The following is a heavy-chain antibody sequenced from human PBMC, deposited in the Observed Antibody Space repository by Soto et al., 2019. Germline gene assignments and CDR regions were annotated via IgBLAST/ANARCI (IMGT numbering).Heavy chain of an antibody. CDR2: INPNSGGT. CDR1: GYTFTGYY. D-gene: IGHD4-17*01. CDR3: ARPTDYHYGMQV. Sequence: ASVKVSCKXSGYTFTGYYMHWVRQAPGQGLEWMGWINPNSGGTNYAQKFQGRVTMTRDTSINTAYLQWTSLKASDTAIYFCARPTDYHYGMQVWGQGTTVTVSS. V-gene: IGHV1-2*02. J-gene: IGHJ6*02.